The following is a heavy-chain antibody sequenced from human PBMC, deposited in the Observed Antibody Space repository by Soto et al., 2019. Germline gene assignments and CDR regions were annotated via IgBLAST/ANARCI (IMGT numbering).Heavy chain of an antibody. D-gene: IGHD3-10*01. CDR3: VRDLNGSGDY. CDR1: GGSTTSDY. V-gene: IGHV4-59*01. CDR2: IFHSLGA. J-gene: IGHJ4*02. Sequence: PSETLSLTCTVSGGSTTSDYWSWIRQPPGKGLEWLGYIFHSLGAKYNPSLGSRGTISLDTSKNQLSLSLRSVSAADTAIYFCVRDLNGSGDYWGQGTLVTVSS.